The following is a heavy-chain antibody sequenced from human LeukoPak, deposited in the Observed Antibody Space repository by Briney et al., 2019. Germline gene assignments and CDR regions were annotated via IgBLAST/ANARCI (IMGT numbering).Heavy chain of an antibody. V-gene: IGHV4-59*01. CDR2: IYYSWST. J-gene: IGHJ3*02. CDR1: GGSISSYY. CDR3: ARGHSYGYRVAFDI. D-gene: IGHD5-18*01. Sequence: SETLSLTCTVSGGSISSYYWSWIRQPPGKGLEWTGYIYYSWSTNYNPSLKSRVTISVDTSKNQFSLKLSSVTAADTAVYYCARGHSYGYRVAFDIWGQGTMVTVSS.